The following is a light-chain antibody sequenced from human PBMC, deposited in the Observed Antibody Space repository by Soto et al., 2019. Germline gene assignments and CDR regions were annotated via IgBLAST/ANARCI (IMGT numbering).Light chain of an antibody. Sequence: EIVLRQSPATLSLSLGERATLSCRASQSIGSYLSWYQHKLGQPPRLLLYDASTRANGIPVRFSGSGSGTDFTLTISSLEPEDFAVYYCQQRSTWPPFSFGPGTKVDIK. CDR2: DAS. CDR3: QQRSTWPPFS. J-gene: IGKJ3*01. CDR1: QSIGSY. V-gene: IGKV3-11*01.